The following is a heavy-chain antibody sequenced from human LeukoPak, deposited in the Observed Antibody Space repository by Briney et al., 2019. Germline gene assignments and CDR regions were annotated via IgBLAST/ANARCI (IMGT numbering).Heavy chain of an antibody. D-gene: IGHD2-15*01. J-gene: IGHJ4*02. CDR3: ARDSLGYCSGGSCYSGGLDY. Sequence: GGSLRLSCAASGFTFSSYSMNWVRQAPGKGLEWVSSISSSSNYIYYADSVKGRFTISRDNAKNSLYLQMNSLRAEDTAVYYCARDSLGYCSGGSCYSGGLDYWGQGTLVTVSS. V-gene: IGHV3-21*01. CDR2: ISSSSNYI. CDR1: GFTFSSYS.